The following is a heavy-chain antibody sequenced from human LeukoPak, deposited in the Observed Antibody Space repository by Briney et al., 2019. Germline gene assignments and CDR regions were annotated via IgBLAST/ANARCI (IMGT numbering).Heavy chain of an antibody. D-gene: IGHD5-12*01. CDR2: ISNSGTT. J-gene: IGHJ4*02. V-gene: IGHV4-59*01. Sequence: TSETLSLTCTVSGGSISSFLWNWIRQPPGEGLEWIAYISNSGTTNYNPSLKSRVTISLDTSKNQFSLRLSSVTAADTAVYYCARDYSSGYYYFDSWGQGTLVTVSS. CDR1: GGSISSFL. CDR3: ARDYSSGYYYFDS.